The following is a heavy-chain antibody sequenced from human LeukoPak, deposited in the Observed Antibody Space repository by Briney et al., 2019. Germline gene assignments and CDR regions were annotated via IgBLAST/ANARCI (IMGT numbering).Heavy chain of an antibody. D-gene: IGHD3-16*01. Sequence: SETLSLTCTVSGDSINNYFWSWIRQPPGKGLEWIGYIHNTGSSNYNPSLKSRVSFSVDTSENQLSLRLNSMTAADTAVYYCASLGGSYDSSNSSQLETFDIWGQGTMVTVSS. CDR1: GDSINNYF. J-gene: IGHJ3*02. CDR2: IHNTGSS. CDR3: ASLGGSYDSSNSSQLETFDI. V-gene: IGHV4-59*01.